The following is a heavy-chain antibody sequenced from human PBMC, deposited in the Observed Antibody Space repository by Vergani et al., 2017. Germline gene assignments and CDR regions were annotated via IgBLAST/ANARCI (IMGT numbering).Heavy chain of an antibody. D-gene: IGHD1-14*01. Sequence: QVQLVESGGGVVQPGRSLRLSCAAPGFTFNQYGMHWVRQASGKGLEWVAVTWYDGNNKQYADSLKGRFTISRDNSKSTMYPRMNSLRDEDTGVYYGARDLRLLYNRFDPWGEGTLVTVSS. J-gene: IGHJ5*02. CDR3: ARDLRLLYNRFDP. CDR2: TWYDGNNK. V-gene: IGHV3-33*01. CDR1: GFTFNQYG.